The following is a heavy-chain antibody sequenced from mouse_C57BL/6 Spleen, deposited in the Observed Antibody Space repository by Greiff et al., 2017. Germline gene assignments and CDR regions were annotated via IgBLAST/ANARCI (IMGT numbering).Heavy chain of an antibody. D-gene: IGHD2-2*01. CDR2: ISSGGDYI. V-gene: IGHV5-9-1*02. CDR1: GFTFSPYA. Sequence: DVMLVESGEGLVKPGGSLKLSCAASGFTFSPYAMSWVRQTPEKRLEWVAYISSGGDYISYADTVKGRFTISRDNARNTLYLQMSSLKSEDTAMYYCTRVVVTTVYYFDYWGQGTTLTVSS. CDR3: TRVVVTTVYYFDY. J-gene: IGHJ2*01.